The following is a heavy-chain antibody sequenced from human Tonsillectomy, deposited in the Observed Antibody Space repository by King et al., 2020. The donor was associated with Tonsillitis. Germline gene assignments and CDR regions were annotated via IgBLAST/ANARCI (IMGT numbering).Heavy chain of an antibody. CDR1: GFTFSNYD. CDR3: TRGDDCSGGSCHYYGMDV. CDR2: ISYDGSNK. V-gene: IGHV3-33*05. J-gene: IGHJ6*02. Sequence: VQLVESGRGVVQPGRSLRLSCAASGFTFSNYDMHWVRQAPGKGLEWVAVISYDGSNKYYAESVKGRFTTSRDNSKNTLFLQMNSLRVEDTAVYYCTRGDDCSGGSCHYYGMDVWGQGTTVTVSS. D-gene: IGHD2-15*01.